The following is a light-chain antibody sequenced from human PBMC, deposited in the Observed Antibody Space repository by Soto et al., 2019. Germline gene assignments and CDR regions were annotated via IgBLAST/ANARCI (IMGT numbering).Light chain of an antibody. J-gene: IGLJ3*02. CDR1: SSNIGSNT. V-gene: IGLV1-44*01. Sequence: QSVLTQAPSASGTPGQRVTISCSGSSSNIGSNTVSWYQQVPGTAPKVLIYSNDQRPSGVPDRFSGSKSGTSASLASGGLQSEDESDYYCAAWDGSLSGWVFGGGTKLTVL. CDR3: AAWDGSLSGWV. CDR2: SND.